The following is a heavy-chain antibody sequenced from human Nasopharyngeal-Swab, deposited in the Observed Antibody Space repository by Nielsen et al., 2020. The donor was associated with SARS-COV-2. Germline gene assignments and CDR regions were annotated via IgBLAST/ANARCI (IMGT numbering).Heavy chain of an antibody. V-gene: IGHV1-69*13. CDR2: IIPMFGTP. Sequence: SVKVSCKASGGTFSSYAISWVRQAPGQGLEWMGGIIPMFGTPSYAQKFQGRVTITADESTSTAYMELSSLRSEDTAVYYCARDQTGTGYYYYIDVWGKGTTVTVSS. D-gene: IGHD1-1*01. CDR3: ARDQTGTGYYYYIDV. CDR1: GGTFSSYA. J-gene: IGHJ6*03.